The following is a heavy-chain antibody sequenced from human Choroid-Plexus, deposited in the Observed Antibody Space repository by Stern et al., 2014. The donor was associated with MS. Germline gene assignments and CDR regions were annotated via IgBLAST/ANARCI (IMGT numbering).Heavy chain of an antibody. CDR2: VSYDGSNK. Sequence: VQLVQSGGGVVQPGRPLRLSCAASGFTFGSCAMHWVRQAPGKGLEWVAGVSYDGSNKYYAAFVKGRFTVSRDNSQNTLYMQMSSLRAEDTAVYYCAKDRQYLTYFFDHWGQGSLVTVSS. J-gene: IGHJ5*02. CDR1: GFTFGSCA. V-gene: IGHV3-30*18. D-gene: IGHD2-8*01. CDR3: AKDRQYLTYFFDH.